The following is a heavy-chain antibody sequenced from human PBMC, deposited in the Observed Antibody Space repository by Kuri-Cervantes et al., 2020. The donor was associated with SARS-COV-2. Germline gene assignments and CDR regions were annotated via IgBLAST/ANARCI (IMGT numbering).Heavy chain of an antibody. CDR1: GFTFSSYS. CDR3: ARDFAFGGVIMY. D-gene: IGHD3-16*02. J-gene: IGHJ4*02. Sequence: GESLKISCAASGFTFSSYSMNWVRQAPGKGLEWVSSISSSSSYIYYADSVKGRFTISRDNAKNSLYLQMNSLRAEDTAVYYCARDFAFGGVIMYWGQGTLVTVSS. CDR2: ISSSSSYI. V-gene: IGHV3-21*01.